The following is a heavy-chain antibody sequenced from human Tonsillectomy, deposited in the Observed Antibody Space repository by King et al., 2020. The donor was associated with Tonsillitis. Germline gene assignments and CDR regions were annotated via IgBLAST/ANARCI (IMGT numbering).Heavy chain of an antibody. CDR1: GYTFINYG. CDR2: ISAYNGNT. J-gene: IGHJ3*02. CDR3: AGGVYMTTVPIDDAFDI. Sequence: QLVQSGAEVKKPGASVKVSCKPSGYTFINYGISWVRQAPGQGLEWMGWISAYNGNTNHAQKLQGRVTMTTDTSTSTAYMELRSLRSDDTAVYYCAGGVYMTTVPIDDAFDIWGPGTMFIVSS. V-gene: IGHV1-18*01. D-gene: IGHD4-11*01.